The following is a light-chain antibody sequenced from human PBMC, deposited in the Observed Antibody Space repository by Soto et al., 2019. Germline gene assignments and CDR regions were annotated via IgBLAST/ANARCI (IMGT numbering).Light chain of an antibody. Sequence: QSVLTQAPSASGTPGQRVTISCSGSSSNIGSHTVNWYQQLPGTAPKLLIYSNHQRPSGVPDRFSGSKSGTSASLAISGLQSEDEADYYCEAWDDSLNGPVVFGGGTKLTVL. CDR2: SNH. CDR1: SSNIGSHT. V-gene: IGLV1-44*01. CDR3: EAWDDSLNGPVV. J-gene: IGLJ2*01.